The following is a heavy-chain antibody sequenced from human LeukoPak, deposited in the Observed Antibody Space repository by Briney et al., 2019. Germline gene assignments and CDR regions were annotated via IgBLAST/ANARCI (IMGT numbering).Heavy chain of an antibody. D-gene: IGHD5/OR15-5a*01. J-gene: IGHJ4*02. V-gene: IGHV3-23*01. CDR2: ISDTGGST. Sequence: SGGSLRLSCAASGFTFSNYVMSWIRQAPGKGLEWVSAISDTGGSTYYADSVKGRFTISRDNSKNTLYLQMDSLRAEDTAVYYCARVRDVYGQFDYWGQGTLVTVSS. CDR1: GFTFSNYV. CDR3: ARVRDVYGQFDY.